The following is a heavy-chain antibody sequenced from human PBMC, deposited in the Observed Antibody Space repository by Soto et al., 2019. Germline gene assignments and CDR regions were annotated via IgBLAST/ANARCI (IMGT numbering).Heavy chain of an antibody. Sequence: GGSLRLSCAASGFTFSSYGMHWVRQAPGKGLEWVAVIWYDGSNKYYADSVKGRFTISRDNSKNTLYLQMNSLRAEDTAVYYCAKQQWGRIGAAVTDFESWAKGPLAPVPP. CDR2: IWYDGSNK. CDR3: AKQQWGRIGAAVTDFES. D-gene: IGHD6-13*01. J-gene: IGHJ4*02. V-gene: IGHV3-33*06. CDR1: GFTFSSYG.